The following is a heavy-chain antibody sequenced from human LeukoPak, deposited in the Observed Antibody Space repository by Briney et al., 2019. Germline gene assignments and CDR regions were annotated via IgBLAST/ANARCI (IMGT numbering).Heavy chain of an antibody. J-gene: IGHJ4*02. V-gene: IGHV4-59*08. CDR3: ARHEVKVHGYSYGPFDY. CDR1: GGSLSSYY. D-gene: IGHD5-18*01. Sequence: PSETLSLTCTVSGGSLSSYYWSWIRQPPGKGLEWIGYIYYSGTTNYNPSLKSRVTISVDTSKSHFSLKLSSVTAADTAVYYCARHEVKVHGYSYGPFDYWGQGTLVTVSS. CDR2: IYYSGTT.